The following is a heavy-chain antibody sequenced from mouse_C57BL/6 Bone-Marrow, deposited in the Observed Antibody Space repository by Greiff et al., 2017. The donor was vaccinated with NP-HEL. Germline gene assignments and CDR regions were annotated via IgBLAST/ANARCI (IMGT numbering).Heavy chain of an antibody. J-gene: IGHJ3*01. CDR2: IDPEDGDT. V-gene: IGHV14-1*01. CDR1: GFNIKDYY. CDR3: TTGGYYYGNWFAY. D-gene: IGHD2-1*01. Sequence: VHVKQSGAELVRPGASVKLSCTASGFNIKDYYMHWVKQRPEQGLEWIGRIDPEDGDTEYAPKFQGKATMTADTSSNTAYLQLSSLTSEDTAVYYCTTGGYYYGNWFAYWGQGTLVTVSA.